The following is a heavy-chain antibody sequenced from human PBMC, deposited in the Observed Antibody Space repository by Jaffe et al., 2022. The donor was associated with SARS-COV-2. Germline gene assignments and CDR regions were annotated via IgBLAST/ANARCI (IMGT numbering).Heavy chain of an antibody. J-gene: IGHJ2*01. Sequence: QLQLQESGPGLVKPSETLSLTCTVSGDSISSSLYLWGWIRQPPGKGLEWIGSFYYNGRTYYNPSLKSRVTMFVDTSKNQLSLRLTSVTAADTAMYYCAIPSGRTDSYYFDLWGRGTLVTVSS. CDR1: GDSISSSLYL. V-gene: IGHV4-39*01. D-gene: IGHD3-10*01. CDR2: FYYNGRT. CDR3: AIPSGRTDSYYFDL.